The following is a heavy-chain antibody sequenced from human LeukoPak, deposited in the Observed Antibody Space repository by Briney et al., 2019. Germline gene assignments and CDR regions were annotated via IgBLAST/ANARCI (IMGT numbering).Heavy chain of an antibody. CDR1: GFTFSSYS. Sequence: PGGSLRLSCVASGFTFSSYSMNWVRQAPGKGPEWVSSISSSSSYIYYADSVKGRFTISRDNAKNSLYLQMNSLRVEDTAVYYCARSDTAMVPYYYYSGMDVWGQGTTVTVSS. D-gene: IGHD5-18*01. CDR3: ARSDTAMVPYYYYSGMDV. V-gene: IGHV3-21*01. J-gene: IGHJ6*02. CDR2: ISSSSSYI.